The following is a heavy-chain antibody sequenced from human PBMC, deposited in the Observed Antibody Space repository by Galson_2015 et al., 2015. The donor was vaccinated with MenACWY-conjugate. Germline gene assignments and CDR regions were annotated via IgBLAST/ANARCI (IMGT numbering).Heavy chain of an antibody. D-gene: IGHD1-26*01. CDR3: ARTSARVGPTPEFDY. CDR1: GGSISTYY. Sequence: SETLSLTCTVSGGSISTYYWSWIRQPPGKGLEWIGYIYNTGSTHYNPSLKRRVTISVDTSKNQFSLRLSSVAAADTAIYYCARTSARVGPTPEFDYWGQGTLVTVSS. J-gene: IGHJ4*02. CDR2: IYNTGST. V-gene: IGHV4-59*01.